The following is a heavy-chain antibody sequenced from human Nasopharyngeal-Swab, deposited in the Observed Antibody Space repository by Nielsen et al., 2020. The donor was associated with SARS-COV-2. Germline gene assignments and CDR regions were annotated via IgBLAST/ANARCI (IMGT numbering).Heavy chain of an antibody. CDR3: AREMGIAASWGDYYGMDV. J-gene: IGHJ6*02. CDR2: IYSGGST. CDR1: VFTVSSNY. V-gene: IGHV3-66*01. Sequence: GESLKISCAASVFTVSSNYMSWVRQAPGKGLEWVSVIYSGGSTYYADPVKGRFIISRDNSKNTLYLQMNSLRAEDTAVYYCAREMGIAASWGDYYGMDVWGQGTTVTVSS. D-gene: IGHD6-13*01.